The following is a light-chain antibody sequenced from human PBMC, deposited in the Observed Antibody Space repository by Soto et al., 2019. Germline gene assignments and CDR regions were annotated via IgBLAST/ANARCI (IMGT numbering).Light chain of an antibody. CDR3: CSYAGSYTYV. V-gene: IGLV2-11*01. CDR1: SSDVGGYNY. CDR2: DVS. J-gene: IGLJ1*01. Sequence: QSALTQPRSVSGSPGQSVTISCTGTSSDVGGYNYVSWYQQHPGKAPKLMIYDVSKRPSGVPDRFSGSKSGNTASLTISGLQAEDEADYYCCSYAGSYTYVFATGTKLNVL.